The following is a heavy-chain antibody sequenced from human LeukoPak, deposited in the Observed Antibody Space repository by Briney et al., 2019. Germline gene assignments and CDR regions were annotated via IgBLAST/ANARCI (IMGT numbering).Heavy chain of an antibody. D-gene: IGHD3-22*01. CDR2: ISSRSDYT. V-gene: IGHV3-23*01. Sequence: PGGSLRLSCAASGFTFNIYGMSWVRQAPGKGLEWVSSISSRSDYTFYADSVKGRFTISRDNSRNTLYLQMNSLRAEDTAIYYCAKDRPNYYETNGHYYRRDGDSWGQGTLVTVSS. CDR1: GFTFNIYG. CDR3: AKDRPNYYETNGHYYRRDGDS. J-gene: IGHJ5*01.